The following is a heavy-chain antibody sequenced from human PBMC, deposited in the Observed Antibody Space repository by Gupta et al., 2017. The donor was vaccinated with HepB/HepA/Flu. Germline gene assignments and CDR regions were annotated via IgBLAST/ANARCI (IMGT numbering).Heavy chain of an antibody. Sequence: EVRLVQSGAEVKKPGESLKISCKGSGYMFNSYWIGWVRQMPGKGLEWMGMIYPGASATRYSTSFKGQVTISADKSITTAYLQWSSLKASDTAIYYCARPDNGGIVDSWGQGTQGTGSS. CDR2: IYPGASAT. J-gene: IGHJ4*02. CDR1: GYMFNSYW. D-gene: IGHD2-21*01. V-gene: IGHV5-51*01. CDR3: ARPDNGGIVDS.